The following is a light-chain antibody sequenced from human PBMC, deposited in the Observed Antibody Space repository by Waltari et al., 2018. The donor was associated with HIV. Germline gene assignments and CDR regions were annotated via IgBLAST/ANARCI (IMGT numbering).Light chain of an antibody. Sequence: QSALTPPRSVSGSPGQSVTIPCTRTSSDVDVYNYAYWYQQHPGKPPNLMIYDVSKRPSGVPDRVSGSKSGNTASLTISGLQAEDEADYYCCSYAGSYTGVFGGGTKLTVL. CDR3: CSYAGSYTGV. V-gene: IGLV2-11*01. CDR2: DVS. CDR1: SSDVDVYNY. J-gene: IGLJ2*01.